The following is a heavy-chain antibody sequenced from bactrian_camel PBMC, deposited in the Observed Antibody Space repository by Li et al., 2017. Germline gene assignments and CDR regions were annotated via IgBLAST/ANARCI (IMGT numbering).Heavy chain of an antibody. Sequence: VQLVESGGGSVQAGGSLRISGTAYGHTFDGGQDMGLYRQRPGAECELVSTISDDGSTYYSDSVKGRFTISRDSAKNTVYLQMNNLQPEDTATYYCAEGRGSRGEHCYSLNYWGQGTQVTVS. CDR3: AEGRGSRGEHCYSLNY. J-gene: IGHJ4*01. V-gene: IGHV3S55*01. CDR1: GHTFDGGQD. CDR2: ISDDGST. D-gene: IGHD6*01.